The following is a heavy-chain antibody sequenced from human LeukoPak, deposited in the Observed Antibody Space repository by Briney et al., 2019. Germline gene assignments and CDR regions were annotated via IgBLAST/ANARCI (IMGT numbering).Heavy chain of an antibody. Sequence: SETPSLTCTVSGGSISSHYWSWIRQPPGKGLEWIGYIYYSGSTNYNPSLKSRVTISVDTSKNQFSLKLSSVTAADTAVYYCASSLDYYDSSGYIANAFDIWGQGTMVTVSS. CDR2: IYYSGST. V-gene: IGHV4-59*11. D-gene: IGHD3-22*01. J-gene: IGHJ3*02. CDR1: GGSISSHY. CDR3: ASSLDYYDSSGYIANAFDI.